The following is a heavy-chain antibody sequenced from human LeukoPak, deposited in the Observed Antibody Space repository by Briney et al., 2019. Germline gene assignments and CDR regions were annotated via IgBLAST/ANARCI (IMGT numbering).Heavy chain of an antibody. J-gene: IGHJ6*02. CDR2: IYSGGST. D-gene: IGHD3-3*01. Sequence: QAGGSLRLSCAASGFTFSSNYMSWVRQAPGKGLEWVSVIYSGGSTYYADSVKGRFTISRDNSKNTLYLQMNSLRAEDTAVYYCARDLYDFWSGYSSTDYYGMDVWGQGTTVTVSS. CDR3: ARDLYDFWSGYSSTDYYGMDV. V-gene: IGHV3-66*01. CDR1: GFTFSSNY.